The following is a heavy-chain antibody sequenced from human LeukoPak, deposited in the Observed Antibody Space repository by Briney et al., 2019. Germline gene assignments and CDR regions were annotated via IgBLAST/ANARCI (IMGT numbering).Heavy chain of an antibody. Sequence: GGSLRLSCAASGFTFSSYGMHWVRQAPGKGLEWVAVISYDGSNKYYADSVKGRFTISRDNSKNTLYLQMNSLRAEDTAVYYCAKVGPWIQLWFADYWGQGTLVTVSS. CDR1: GFTFSSYG. CDR2: ISYDGSNK. D-gene: IGHD5-18*01. V-gene: IGHV3-30*18. J-gene: IGHJ4*02. CDR3: AKVGPWIQLWFADY.